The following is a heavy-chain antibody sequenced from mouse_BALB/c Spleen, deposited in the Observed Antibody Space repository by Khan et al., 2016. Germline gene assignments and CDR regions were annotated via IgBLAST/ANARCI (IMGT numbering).Heavy chain of an antibody. CDR1: GLTFNTNA. Sequence: EVQLVESGGGLVQPKGSLKLSCAASGLTFNTNAMNWVRQAPGKGLEWVARIRSKSNNYATYYADSVKDRFTISRDDSQSILYLQMNNLKTEDTAMYYCVRDFYYYGRGGCFDVWGAGTTVTVSS. V-gene: IGHV10S3*01. D-gene: IGHD1-1*01. J-gene: IGHJ1*01. CDR3: VRDFYYYGRGGCFDV. CDR2: IRSKSNNYAT.